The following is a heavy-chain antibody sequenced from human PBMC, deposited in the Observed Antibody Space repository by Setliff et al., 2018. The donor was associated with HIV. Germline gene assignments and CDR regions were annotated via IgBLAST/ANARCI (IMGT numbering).Heavy chain of an antibody. CDR3: ARVSELLAYYMDV. CDR2: ISGSGSTI. D-gene: IGHD1-26*01. V-gene: IGHV3-48*03. CDR1: GFTLRTSE. Sequence: GGTLRLSWAASGFTLRTSEMNWVRQAPGKGLEWVSYISGSGSTIYYADSVKGRFTITRDNAKNSLYLQMNSLRAEDTSVYYCARVSELLAYYMDVWGKGPTVTVSS. J-gene: IGHJ6*03.